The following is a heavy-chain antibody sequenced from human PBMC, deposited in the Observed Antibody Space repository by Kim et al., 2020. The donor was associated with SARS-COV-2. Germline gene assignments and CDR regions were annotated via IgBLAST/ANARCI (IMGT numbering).Heavy chain of an antibody. CDR3: ARASYYDFWSGYWSFDY. CDR1: GYTFTGYY. CDR2: INPNSGGT. D-gene: IGHD3-3*01. J-gene: IGHJ4*02. V-gene: IGHV1-2*06. Sequence: ASVKVSCKASGYTFTGYYMHWVRQAPGQGLEWMGRINPNSGGTNYAQKFQGRVTMTRDTSISTAYMELSRLRSDDTAVYYCARASYYDFWSGYWSFDYWGQGTLVTVSS.